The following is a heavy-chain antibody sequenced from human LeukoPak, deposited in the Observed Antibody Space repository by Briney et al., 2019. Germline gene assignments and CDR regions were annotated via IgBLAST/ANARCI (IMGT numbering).Heavy chain of an antibody. Sequence: SQTISLTCAISGDSVSSNSVTLNWIRQSPSRGLEWLGRTYYRSTGYNDYAVSVRGRITVNPDTSKNQFSLHLNSVTPEDTAVYYCARRLTQYDCFDPWGQGILVTVSS. V-gene: IGHV6-1*01. CDR2: TYYRSTGYN. J-gene: IGHJ5*02. CDR3: ARRLTQYDCFDP. D-gene: IGHD2-2*01. CDR1: GDSVSSNSVT.